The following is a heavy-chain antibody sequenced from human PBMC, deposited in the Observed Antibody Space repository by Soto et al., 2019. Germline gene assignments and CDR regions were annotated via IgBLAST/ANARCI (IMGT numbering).Heavy chain of an antibody. CDR2: IYYSGST. CDR3: ARQRWFDY. V-gene: IGHV4-59*08. CDR1: GGSISNYY. J-gene: IGHJ4*02. Sequence: PSETLSLTCTVSGGSISNYYWSWIRQPPGKGLEWIGYIYYSGSTNYNPSLKSRVTISLDTSRNQFSLKLSSVTAADTAVYYCARQRWFDYWGQGTLVTVS.